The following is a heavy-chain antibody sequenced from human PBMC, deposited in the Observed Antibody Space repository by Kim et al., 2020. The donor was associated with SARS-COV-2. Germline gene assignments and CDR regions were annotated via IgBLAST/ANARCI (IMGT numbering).Heavy chain of an antibody. CDR1: GFTFSSYA. D-gene: IGHD3-16*02. J-gene: IGHJ4*02. Sequence: GGSLRLSCAASGFTFSSYAMSWVRQAPGKGLEWVSAISGSGGSTYYADSVKGRFTISRDNSKNTLYLQMNSLRAEDTAVYYCAEDHWPSVMITFGGVIATGYWGQGTLVTVSS. CDR3: AEDHWPSVMITFGGVIATGY. V-gene: IGHV3-23*01. CDR2: ISGSGGST.